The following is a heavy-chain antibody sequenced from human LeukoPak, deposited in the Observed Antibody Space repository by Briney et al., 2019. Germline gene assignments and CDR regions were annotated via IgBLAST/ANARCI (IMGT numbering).Heavy chain of an antibody. V-gene: IGHV3-48*01. Sequence: TGGSLRLSCAASGFTFSSYSMNWVRQAPGKGLEWVSYISSSSSTIYYADSVKGRFTISRDNAKNSLYLQMNSLRAEDTAVYYCARVRERITIFGGLPNNSFDRWGQGTLVTVSS. CDR3: ARVRERITIFGGLPNNSFDR. D-gene: IGHD3-3*01. CDR2: ISSSSSTI. J-gene: IGHJ5*02. CDR1: GFTFSSYS.